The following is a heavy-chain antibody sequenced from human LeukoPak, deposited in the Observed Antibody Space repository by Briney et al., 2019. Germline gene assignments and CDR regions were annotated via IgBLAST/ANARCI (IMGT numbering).Heavy chain of an antibody. CDR3: ARVPTVVISKGLDY. V-gene: IGHV4-38-2*02. CDR2: IYHSGST. J-gene: IGHJ4*02. Sequence: SETRSLTCTVSGYSISSGYYWGWIRQPPGKGLEWIGSIYHSGSTYYNPYLKSRVTISVDTSKNQFSLKLSSVTAPDTAVYYCARVPTVVISKGLDYWGQGTLVTVSS. D-gene: IGHD4-23*01. CDR1: GYSISSGYY.